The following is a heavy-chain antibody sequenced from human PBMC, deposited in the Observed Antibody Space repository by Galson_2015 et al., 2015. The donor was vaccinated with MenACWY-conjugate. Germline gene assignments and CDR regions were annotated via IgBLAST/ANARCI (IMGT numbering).Heavy chain of an antibody. V-gene: IGHV1-58*02. J-gene: IGHJ4*02. CDR1: GFTFTSSA. Sequence: SVKVSCKASGFTFTSSAMQWVRQARGQRLEWIGWIVVGSGNTNYAQKFQERVTITRDMSTSTAYMELSSLRSEDTAVYYCAAIPLGGSSWSRDADYWGQGTLVTVSS. CDR2: IVVGSGNT. CDR3: AAIPLGGSSWSRDADY. D-gene: IGHD6-13*01.